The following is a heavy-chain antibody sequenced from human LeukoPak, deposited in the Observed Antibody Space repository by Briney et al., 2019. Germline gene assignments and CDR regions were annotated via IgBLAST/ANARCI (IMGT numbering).Heavy chain of an antibody. CDR3: ARGRGDYYDSPYYYYMDV. CDR2: IYYSGST. Sequence: SETLSLTCTVSGGSISSSSYLWGWIRQPPGKGLEWIGYIYYSGSTNYNPSLKSRVTISVDMSKNQFSLRLSSVTAADTAVYYCARGRGDYYDSPYYYYMDVWGKGTTVTVSS. CDR1: GGSISSSSYL. D-gene: IGHD3-22*01. V-gene: IGHV4-61*05. J-gene: IGHJ6*03.